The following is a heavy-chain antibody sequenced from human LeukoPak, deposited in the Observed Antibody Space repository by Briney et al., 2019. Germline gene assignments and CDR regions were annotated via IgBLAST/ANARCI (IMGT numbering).Heavy chain of an antibody. CDR2: FSGSGGST. Sequence: GGSRRLSCAASGFTFSSYAMSWVRQAPGKGLECISGFSGSGGSTYYADSVKGRFTISRDNSKNTLYLQMNSLRAEDTAVYYCAKDQGDSSGYYPSDYWGQGTLVTVSS. CDR1: GFTFSSYA. V-gene: IGHV3-23*01. J-gene: IGHJ4*02. CDR3: AKDQGDSSGYYPSDY. D-gene: IGHD3-22*01.